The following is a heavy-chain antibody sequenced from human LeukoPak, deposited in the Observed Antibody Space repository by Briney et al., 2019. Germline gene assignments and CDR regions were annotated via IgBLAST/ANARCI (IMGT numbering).Heavy chain of an antibody. Sequence: GGSLRLSCAASGFTFSSYSMNWVRQAPGKGLEWVSSISSSSSYIYYADSVKGRFTISRDNAKNSLYLQTNSLRAEETAVYYCARSYFYWLFLGLGNWFDPLGQGTLVTVSS. D-gene: IGHD3-9*01. CDR3: ARSYFYWLFLGLGNWFDP. V-gene: IGHV3-21*01. J-gene: IGHJ5*02. CDR1: GFTFSSYS. CDR2: ISSSSSYI.